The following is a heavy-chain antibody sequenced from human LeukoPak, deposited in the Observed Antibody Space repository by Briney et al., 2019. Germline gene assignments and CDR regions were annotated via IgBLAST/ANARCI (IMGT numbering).Heavy chain of an antibody. CDR3: ARGESGSYNWFDP. V-gene: IGHV4-39*01. D-gene: IGHD1-26*01. CDR2: IYYSGST. Sequence: PSETLSLTCTVSGGSISSSSYYWGWIRQPPGKGLEWIGSIYYSGSTCYNPSLKSRVTISVDTSKNQFSLKLSSVTAADTAVYYCARGESGSYNWFDPWGQGTLVTVSS. CDR1: GGSISSSSYY. J-gene: IGHJ5*02.